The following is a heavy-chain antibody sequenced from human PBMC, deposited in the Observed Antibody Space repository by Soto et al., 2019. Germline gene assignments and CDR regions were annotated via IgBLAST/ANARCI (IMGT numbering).Heavy chain of an antibody. CDR3: ARVDYGDYLYWFAP. Sequence: EVQLVESGGGLVQPGGSLRLSCAASGFTFSSYSMNWVRQAPGKGLEWVSYISSSSSTIYYADSVKGRFTISRDNAKNSLDVQMNSLRTEDTAVYYCARVDYGDYLYWFAPWGQGTLVTVSS. V-gene: IGHV3-48*01. CDR2: ISSSSSTI. CDR1: GFTFSSYS. D-gene: IGHD4-17*01. J-gene: IGHJ5*02.